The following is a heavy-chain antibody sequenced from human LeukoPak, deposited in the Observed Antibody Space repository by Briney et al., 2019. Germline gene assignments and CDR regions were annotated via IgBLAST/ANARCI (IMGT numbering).Heavy chain of an antibody. V-gene: IGHV3-7*01. D-gene: IGHD1-26*01. J-gene: IGHJ4*02. CDR2: IKQDESQK. CDR3: ARDLAGIEGVHFDY. CDR1: GFTFSSYW. Sequence: GGSLRLSCAASGFTFSSYWMSWVRQAPGKGLEWVANIKQDESQKYYVDSVKGRFTISRDNAKNSLYLQMDSLRDDDTAVYYCARDLAGIEGVHFDYWGQGTLVTVSS.